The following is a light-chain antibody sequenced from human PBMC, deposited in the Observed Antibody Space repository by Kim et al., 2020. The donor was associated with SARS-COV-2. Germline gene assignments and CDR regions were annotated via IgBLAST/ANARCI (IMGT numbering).Light chain of an antibody. V-gene: IGLV3-1*01. J-gene: IGLJ2*01. CDR2: QDI. Sequence: SYELTQPPSVSVSPGQTASITCSGDKLGDKYACWYQQKPGQSPVLVIYQDIKRPSGIPERFSGSNSGNTATLTISGTQAMDEADYYCQAWDSGVVFGGGTQLTVL. CDR3: QAWDSGVV. CDR1: KLGDKY.